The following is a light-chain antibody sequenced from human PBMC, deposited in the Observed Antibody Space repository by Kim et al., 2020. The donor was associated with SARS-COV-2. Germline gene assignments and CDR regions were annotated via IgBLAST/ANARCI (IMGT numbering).Light chain of an antibody. Sequence: VSPGQTVCITWSGDKLGDKNVCWYQQKPGQSPVLVIYRDHKRPSGIPERFSGSNSANAATLTISGTQAMDEADYYCHALDSNTVVFGGGTQLTVL. V-gene: IGLV3-1*01. J-gene: IGLJ3*02. CDR1: KLGDKN. CDR3: HALDSNTVV. CDR2: RDH.